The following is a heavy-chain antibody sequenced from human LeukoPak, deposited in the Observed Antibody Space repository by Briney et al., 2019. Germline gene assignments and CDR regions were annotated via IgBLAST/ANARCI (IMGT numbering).Heavy chain of an antibody. V-gene: IGHV3-23*05. CDR2: IVEGGSVT. CDR1: GFTFDNYV. CDR3: AKGAAQWELYGY. Sequence: GGSLRLSCAASGFTFDNYVMSWVRQAPGKGLEWVSAIVEGGSVTFYTDSVKGRFTISRDNSKNTLYLQMNSLRAEVTALYYCAKGAAQWELYGYWGQGTLVTVSS. J-gene: IGHJ4*02. D-gene: IGHD1-26*01.